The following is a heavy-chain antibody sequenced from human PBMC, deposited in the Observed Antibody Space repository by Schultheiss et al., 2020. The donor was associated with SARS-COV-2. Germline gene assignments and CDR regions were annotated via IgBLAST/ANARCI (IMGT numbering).Heavy chain of an antibody. J-gene: IGHJ4*02. CDR3: ARGDSSGYYFGFMNY. V-gene: IGHV4-59*01. D-gene: IGHD3-22*01. CDR1: GGSIYNYY. CDR2: IFYSGST. Sequence: SETLSLTCTVSGGSIYNYYWSWIRQPPGKGLEWIGYIFYSGSTNYNPSLKSRVTISVDTSKNQFSLKLSSVTAADTAVYYCARGDSSGYYFGFMNYWGQGTLVTVS.